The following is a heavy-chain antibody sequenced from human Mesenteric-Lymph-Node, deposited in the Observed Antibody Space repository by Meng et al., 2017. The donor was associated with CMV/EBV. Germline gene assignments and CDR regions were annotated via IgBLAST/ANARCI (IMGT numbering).Heavy chain of an antibody. J-gene: IGHJ4*02. CDR3: VSLPPYNDFWSGYHLTDY. Sequence: SETLSLTCTVSGASITSSGYYWGWIRQPPGKGLEWIGSIYYTGTTSYSPSLRSRVTISVDTSQNHFSLRLSSVTAADTAMYYCVSLPPYNDFWSGYHLTDYWGQGTLVTVSS. V-gene: IGHV4-39*02. D-gene: IGHD3-3*01. CDR1: GASITSSGYY. CDR2: IYYTGTT.